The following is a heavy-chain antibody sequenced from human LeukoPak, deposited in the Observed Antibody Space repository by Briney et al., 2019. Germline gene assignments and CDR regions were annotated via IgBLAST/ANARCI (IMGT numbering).Heavy chain of an antibody. CDR1: GYTFTSYA. Sequence: ASVKVSCKASGYTFTSYAMNWVRQAPGQGLEWMGWINTNTGNPTYAQGFTGRFVFSLDTSVSTAYLQISSLKAEDTAVYYCARDLVDTAMVYYFDYWGQGTLVTVSS. D-gene: IGHD5-18*01. J-gene: IGHJ4*02. V-gene: IGHV7-4-1*02. CDR3: ARDLVDTAMVYYFDY. CDR2: INTNTGNP.